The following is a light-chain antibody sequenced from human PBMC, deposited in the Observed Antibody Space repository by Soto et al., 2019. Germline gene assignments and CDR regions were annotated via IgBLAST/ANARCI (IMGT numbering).Light chain of an antibody. V-gene: IGKV3-20*01. Sequence: EIVLTQFPGALSLSPGERVTLACRASQTVSHTYLAWYQQKRGQDPKFLIDGASNRATGIPDRFSGSGSGTAFTLTISRLEPEDFAVYCCQQDGALPPTFGGGTKVAIK. J-gene: IGKJ4*01. CDR3: QQDGALPPT. CDR2: GAS. CDR1: QTVSHTY.